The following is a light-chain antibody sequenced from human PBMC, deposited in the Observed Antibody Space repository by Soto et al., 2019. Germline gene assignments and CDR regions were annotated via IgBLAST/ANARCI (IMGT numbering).Light chain of an antibody. CDR1: QSVSSNF. J-gene: IGKJ5*01. CDR2: DAS. CDR3: QQYDSSPIT. V-gene: IGKV3D-20*01. Sequence: EIVLTQSPATLSLSPGERATLSCEASQSVSSNFLAWYQQKPGLAPRLLIYDASSRATAIPDRFSGSGSGTDFTLTISRLEPEDFAVYYCQQYDSSPITFGQGTRLEIK.